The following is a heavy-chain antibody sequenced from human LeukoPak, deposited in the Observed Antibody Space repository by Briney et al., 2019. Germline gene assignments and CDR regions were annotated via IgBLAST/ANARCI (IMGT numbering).Heavy chain of an antibody. CDR3: ARDPVWNYDSSGYYPDY. Sequence: GGSLRLSCAASGFTFSSYGMPWVRQAPGKGLEWVAVIWYDGSNKYYADSVKGRFTISRDNSKNTLYLQMDSLRAEDTAVYYCARDPVWNYDSSGYYPDYWGQGTLVTVSS. D-gene: IGHD3-22*01. J-gene: IGHJ4*02. CDR1: GFTFSSYG. CDR2: IWYDGSNK. V-gene: IGHV3-33*01.